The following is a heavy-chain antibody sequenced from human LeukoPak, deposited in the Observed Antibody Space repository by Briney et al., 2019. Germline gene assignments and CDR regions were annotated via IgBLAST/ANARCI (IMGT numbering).Heavy chain of an antibody. CDR1: GYSFTGYY. V-gene: IGHV1-2*02. Sequence: ASVKVSCTASGYSFTGYYMHWVRPAPGQGLEWMGWINPNSGGTNYAQKFQGRVTMTRDTSISTAYMELSRLRSDDTAVYYCARGDTGMAYLYFDLWGRGTLVTVSS. CDR3: ARGDTGMAYLYFDL. J-gene: IGHJ2*01. CDR2: INPNSGGT. D-gene: IGHD5-18*01.